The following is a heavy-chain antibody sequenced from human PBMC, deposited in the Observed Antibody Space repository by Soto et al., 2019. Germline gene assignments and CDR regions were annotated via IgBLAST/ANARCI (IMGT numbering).Heavy chain of an antibody. CDR3: ARGYCSGGSCYSTPYWYYGMDV. CDR1: GGSISSYY. V-gene: IGHV4-59*01. J-gene: IGHJ6*02. Sequence: SETLSLTCTVSGGSISSYYWSWIRQPPGKGLEWIGYIYYSGSTNYNPSLKSRVTISVDTSKNQFSLKLSSVTAADTAVYYCARGYCSGGSCYSTPYWYYGMDVWGQGTTVTVAS. D-gene: IGHD2-15*01. CDR2: IYYSGST.